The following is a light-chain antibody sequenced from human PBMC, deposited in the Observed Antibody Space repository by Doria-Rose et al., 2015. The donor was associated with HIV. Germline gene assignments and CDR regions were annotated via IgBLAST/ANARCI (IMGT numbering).Light chain of an antibody. CDR3: QQYGTSRGT. CDR1: QRVKSSY. V-gene: IGKV3-20*01. CDR2: DAS. J-gene: IGKJ5*01. Sequence: LTQSPGTLSLSPGERATLSCRASQRVKSSYLAWYQQKPDQAPRLLIYDASTRATGIPDRFSGSGSGTDFTLTISRLEPEDVAVYYCQQYGTSRGTFGQGTRLEIK.